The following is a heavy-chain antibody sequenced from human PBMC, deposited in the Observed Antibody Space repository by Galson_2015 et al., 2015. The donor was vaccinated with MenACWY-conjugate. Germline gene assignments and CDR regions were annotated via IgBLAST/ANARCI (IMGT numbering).Heavy chain of an antibody. D-gene: IGHD1-26*01. Sequence: SLRLSCAASGFTFSNYWMHWVRQGPGKGLEWLSRIDNDGNRITYADSVKGRFTISRDNAKNTLYLQINSVRADVTAVYYCSRGGEAKLIIVGGISDIWGQGTTVTVSS. CDR3: SRGGEAKLIIVGGISDI. J-gene: IGHJ3*02. CDR1: GFTFSNYW. V-gene: IGHV3-74*01. CDR2: IDNDGNRI.